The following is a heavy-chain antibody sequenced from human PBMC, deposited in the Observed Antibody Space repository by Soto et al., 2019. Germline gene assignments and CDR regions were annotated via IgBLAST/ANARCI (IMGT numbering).Heavy chain of an antibody. CDR2: IRQDGSEI. J-gene: IGHJ4*02. V-gene: IGHV3-7*04. CDR1: GFTFSSNW. Sequence: EVQLVESGGNLVQPVGSLRLSCVGSGFTFSSNWMTWVRQAPGKGLEWVANIRQDGSEINYVDSVKGRFTISRDNTKNSLYLQMNSLRAEDTAIYYCAREVVVSRGASYFGYWGPGTLVTVSS. D-gene: IGHD2-2*01. CDR3: AREVVVSRGASYFGY.